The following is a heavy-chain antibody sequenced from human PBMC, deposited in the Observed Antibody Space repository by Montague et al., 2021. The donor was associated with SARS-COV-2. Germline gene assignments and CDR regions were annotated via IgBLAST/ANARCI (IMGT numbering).Heavy chain of an antibody. CDR2: ISFNGPS. V-gene: IGHV4-39*01. J-gene: IGHJ3*02. CDR3: ARQPPYQTGALDI. CDR1: GGSISNSHYY. Sequence: SETLSLTCTVSGGSISNSHYYCAWIRQPPGKGLEWIGSISFNGPSYYNPSLKNRASISLDTSKNQYYLKLNSVAAADTALYYCARQPPYQTGALDIWGQGTLVTVSS. D-gene: IGHD2-2*01.